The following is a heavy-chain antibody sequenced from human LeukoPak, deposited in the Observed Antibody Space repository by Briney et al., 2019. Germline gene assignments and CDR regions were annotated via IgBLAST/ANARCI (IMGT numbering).Heavy chain of an antibody. V-gene: IGHV4-31*03. Sequence: SQTLSLTCTVSGGSISSGGYYWSWIRQHPGKGLEWIGYIYYSGSTYYNPSLKSRLTISVDTSKNQFSLKLSSVTVAESGVDVCARAGYCCAGSCYLTWFDPWGQGTLVTVSS. J-gene: IGHJ5*02. CDR3: ARAGYCCAGSCYLTWFDP. CDR2: IYYSGST. CDR1: GGSISSGGYY. D-gene: IGHD2-15*01.